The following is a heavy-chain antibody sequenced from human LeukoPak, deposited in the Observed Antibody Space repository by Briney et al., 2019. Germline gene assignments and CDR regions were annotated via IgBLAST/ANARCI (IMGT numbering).Heavy chain of an antibody. V-gene: IGHV3-23*01. CDR3: AKDDAWLRFGE. CDR1: GFTFSSYG. Sequence: GGSLRLSCATSGFTFSSYGMHWVRQAPGKGLEWVSGISPSGDITYYADSVKGRFTISRDNSKNTLYLEVISLTAEDTAVYYCAKDDAWLRFGEWSQGTLVTVSS. D-gene: IGHD3-10*01. CDR2: ISPSGDIT. J-gene: IGHJ4*02.